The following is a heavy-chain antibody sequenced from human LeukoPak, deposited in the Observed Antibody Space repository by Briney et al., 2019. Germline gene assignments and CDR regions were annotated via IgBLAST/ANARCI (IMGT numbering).Heavy chain of an antibody. V-gene: IGHV3-23*01. J-gene: IGHJ1*01. CDR3: ASDSYSPEYFQH. CDR1: GFTFSSYA. D-gene: IGHD2-21*02. CDR2: ISGSGGST. Sequence: GGSLRLSCAASGFTFSSYAMSWVRQAPGKGLEWVSAISGSGGSTYYAGSVKGRFTISRDNSKNTLYLQMNSLRAEDTAVYYCASDSYSPEYFQHWGQGTLVTVSS.